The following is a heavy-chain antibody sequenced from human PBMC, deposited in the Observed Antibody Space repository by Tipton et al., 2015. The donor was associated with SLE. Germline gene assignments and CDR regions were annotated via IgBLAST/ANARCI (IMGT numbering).Heavy chain of an antibody. J-gene: IGHJ2*01. CDR1: GGSISSGGYY. CDR2: ISYSGST. D-gene: IGHD7-27*01. Sequence: TLSLTCTVSGGSISSGGYYWSWIRQHPGKGLEWIGYISYSGSTYYNPSLKSRVTISVHTPKNQFSLKLSSVTAADAAVYYCARARAGDLLPCWYFALWGRGTLVTVS. V-gene: IGHV4-31*03. CDR3: ARARAGDLLPCWYFAL.